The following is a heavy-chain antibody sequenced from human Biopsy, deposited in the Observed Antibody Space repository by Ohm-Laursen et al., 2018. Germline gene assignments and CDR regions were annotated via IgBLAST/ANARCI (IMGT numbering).Heavy chain of an antibody. V-gene: IGHV4-59*12. CDR1: GGSISSNY. CDR2: INDNGNT. Sequence: GTLSLTWHVSGGSISSNYWSWIRQPPGKGLEWIGYINDNGNTNYNPSLKSRVTISVDTSMNQFSLKLKSVTAADTALYFCARHFYDNFGPTPFDAFDLWGQGTLVTVSA. J-gene: IGHJ3*01. D-gene: IGHD3-22*01. CDR3: ARHFYDNFGPTPFDAFDL.